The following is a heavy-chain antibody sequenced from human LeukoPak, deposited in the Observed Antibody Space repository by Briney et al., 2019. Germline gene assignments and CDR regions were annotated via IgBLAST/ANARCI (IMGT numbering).Heavy chain of an antibody. CDR1: GFTFSSYA. Sequence: PGGSLRLSCAASGFTFSSYAMSWVRKAPGKGRGWVSAIIGVGGITYYADSVKGRFTISRDNSKNLLYLQMNSLRAEDTAVYYCANGVLVPAAMTGPDAFDLWRQETMLPVSS. CDR2: IIGVGGIT. CDR3: ANGVLVPAAMTGPDAFDL. J-gene: IGHJ3*01. D-gene: IGHD2-2*01. V-gene: IGHV3-23*01.